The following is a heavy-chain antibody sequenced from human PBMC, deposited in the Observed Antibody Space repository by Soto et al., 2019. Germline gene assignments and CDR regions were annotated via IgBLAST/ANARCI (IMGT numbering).Heavy chain of an antibody. CDR2: ISGSGGST. V-gene: IGHV3-23*01. D-gene: IGHD2-21*02. Sequence: EVQLLESGGGLVQPGGSLRLSCAASGFTFSSYAMSWVRQAPGKGLEWVSAISGSGGSTYYADSVKGRFTISRDNSKHRQYLQMNCLRAEDTAVYYCAKDRDYYSPGYFQHWGQGTLVTVSS. J-gene: IGHJ1*01. CDR1: GFTFSSYA. CDR3: AKDRDYYSPGYFQH.